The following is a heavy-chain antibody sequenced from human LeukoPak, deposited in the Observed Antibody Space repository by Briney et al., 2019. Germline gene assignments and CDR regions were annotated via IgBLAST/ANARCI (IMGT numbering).Heavy chain of an antibody. D-gene: IGHD3-9*01. CDR3: ARDLDWNLPSGDY. Sequence: ASVKVSCKVSGYTLTELSIHWVRQAPGKGLEWMGWINPNSGNTGYAQKFQGRVTITRNTSISTAYMELSSLRSEDTAVYYCARDLDWNLPSGDYWGQGTLVTVSS. CDR2: INPNSGNT. CDR1: GYTLTELS. J-gene: IGHJ4*02. V-gene: IGHV1-8*03.